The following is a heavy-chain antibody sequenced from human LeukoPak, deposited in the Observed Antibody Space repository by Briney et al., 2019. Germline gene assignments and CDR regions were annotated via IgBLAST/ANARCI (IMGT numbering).Heavy chain of an antibody. J-gene: IGHJ4*02. CDR1: GYTVIDFF. CDR3: ARDLSTTSNWELDY. D-gene: IGHD7-27*01. Sequence: ASVKVSCKASGYTVIDFFIHWVRQAPGQGLEWMGRINPNNGGTEYPPNFQGRVTMTMDTSISATYMELNSLTSDDTAVYYCARDLSTTSNWELDYWGQGTLVTVSS. V-gene: IGHV1-2*06. CDR2: INPNNGGT.